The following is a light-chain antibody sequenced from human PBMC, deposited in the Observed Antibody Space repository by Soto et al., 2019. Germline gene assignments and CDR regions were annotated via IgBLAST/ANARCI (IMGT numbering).Light chain of an antibody. CDR2: GAS. CDR1: QSVSSN. J-gene: IGKJ2*01. CDR3: QQYNNWPHT. V-gene: IGKV3-15*01. Sequence: EIVMTQSPATLSVSPGERATLFCRASQSVSSNLAWYQQQPGQAPGLLIYGASTRATGIPARFSGSGSGTEFTLTISSLQSEDFALYYCQQYNNWPHTFGQGTKLEIK.